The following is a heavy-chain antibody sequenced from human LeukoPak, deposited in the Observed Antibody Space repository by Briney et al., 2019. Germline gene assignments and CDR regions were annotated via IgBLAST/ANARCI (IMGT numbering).Heavy chain of an antibody. CDR3: ASAHYDYVWGSYRHSNFDY. J-gene: IGHJ4*02. CDR2: IDFTSRYI. V-gene: IGHV3-21*01. CDR1: GFTFSSYS. Sequence: GGSLRLSCAASGFTFSSYSMNWVRQAPGKGLEWVSSIDFTSRYIYNADSVKGRFTISRENAKNSLYLQMNSLRAEDTAVYYCASAHYDYVWGSYRHSNFDYWGQGTLVTVSS. D-gene: IGHD3-16*02.